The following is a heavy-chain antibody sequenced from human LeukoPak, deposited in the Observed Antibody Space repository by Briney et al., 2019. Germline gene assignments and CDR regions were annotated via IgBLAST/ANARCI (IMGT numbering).Heavy chain of an antibody. CDR2: VHYSGTT. CDR1: GGSIRSYY. J-gene: IGHJ4*02. Sequence: PSETLSLTCTVSGGSIRSYYWSWIRQPPGKGLEFIGHVHYSGTTNYNPSLRSRVTISIDTSKKHFFLKLKSVTAADTAVYYCATGYGDFRVEGRYFYSWGQGTLVTVSS. D-gene: IGHD4-17*01. V-gene: IGHV4-59*01. CDR3: ATGYGDFRVEGRYFYS.